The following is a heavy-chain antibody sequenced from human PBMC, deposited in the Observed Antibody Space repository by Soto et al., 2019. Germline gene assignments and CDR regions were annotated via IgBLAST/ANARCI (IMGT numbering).Heavy chain of an antibody. V-gene: IGHV3-9*01. J-gene: IGHJ3*02. CDR2: ISWNSVSI. D-gene: IGHD4-17*01. Sequence: LSLTCTVSGGSISSYYWSWIRQPPGKGLEWVSGISWNSVSISYADSVRGRFTISRDISKNTLYLQMNSLRVDDTAVYYCAKDPNGDYIGGFDMLGQGTMVTVSS. CDR3: AKDPNGDYIGGFDM. CDR1: GGSISSYY.